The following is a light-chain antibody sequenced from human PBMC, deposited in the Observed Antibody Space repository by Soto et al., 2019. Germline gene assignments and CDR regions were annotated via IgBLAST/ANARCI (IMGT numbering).Light chain of an antibody. CDR1: QDINKN. CDR3: QQYESLPLT. CDR2: DAS. Sequence: IQMSQSPASLSASIGDRVTITCQASQDINKNLIWYQQKPGKAPKLLIYDASDLETGVPSRFSGSGSGTGFTFTISSLQPEDFATYYCQQYESLPLTFGQRTRLEIK. V-gene: IGKV1-33*01. J-gene: IGKJ5*01.